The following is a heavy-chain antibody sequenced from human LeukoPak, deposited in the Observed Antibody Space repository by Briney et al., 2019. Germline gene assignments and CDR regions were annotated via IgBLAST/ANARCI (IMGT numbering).Heavy chain of an antibody. CDR2: ITTTSTYI. D-gene: IGHD2-21*02. CDR1: GFTFSTYD. Sequence: PGGSLRLSCAASGFTFSTYDMNWVRQAPGKGLEWVSSITTTSTYIYYADSVKGRFTISRDNAKNSLYLQMDSLRAEDTALYYCARVSPEIVVVTGTGAPDYWGQGTLVTVSS. V-gene: IGHV3-21*01. J-gene: IGHJ4*02. CDR3: ARVSPEIVVVTGTGAPDY.